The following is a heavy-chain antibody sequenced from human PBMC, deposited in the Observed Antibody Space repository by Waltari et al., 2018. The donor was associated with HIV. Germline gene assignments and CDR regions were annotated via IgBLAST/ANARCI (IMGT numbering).Heavy chain of an antibody. CDR3: ARHGRMGGGTHRRYFDY. CDR1: GDSNSSSSYY. D-gene: IGHD3-16*01. V-gene: IGHV4-39*01. Sequence: QLQLQESGPGLVKPSETLSLTCSVSGDSNSSSSYYWGWVSQPPGKGLEWIGSIFYTGSPYYNPSLKSRVTISVDTSRNRFSLKRSSVTAADTAVYYCARHGRMGGGTHRRYFDYWGQGTLVTVSS. CDR2: IFYTGSP. J-gene: IGHJ4*02.